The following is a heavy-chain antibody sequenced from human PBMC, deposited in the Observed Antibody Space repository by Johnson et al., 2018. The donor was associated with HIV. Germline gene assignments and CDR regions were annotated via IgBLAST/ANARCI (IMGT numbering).Heavy chain of an antibody. Sequence: QVQLVESGGGVVQPGRSLRLSCAASGFTFSSYGMHWVRQAPGKGLEWVAVIWYDGSNKYYADSVKGRFTISRDNSKNTLYLHMISLRVEDTAVYYCAKDRVGATSPQAQNAFDIWGQGTMVTVSS. CDR3: AKDRVGATSPQAQNAFDI. CDR2: IWYDGSNK. D-gene: IGHD1-26*01. V-gene: IGHV3-33*06. CDR1: GFTFSSYG. J-gene: IGHJ3*02.